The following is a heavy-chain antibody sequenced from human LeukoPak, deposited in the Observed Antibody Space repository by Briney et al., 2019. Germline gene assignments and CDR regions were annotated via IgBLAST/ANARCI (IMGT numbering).Heavy chain of an antibody. CDR2: IDWDDDR. V-gene: IGHV2-70*17. CDR1: GFSLNTRQMC. D-gene: IGHD1-14*01. J-gene: IGHJ4*02. Sequence: SGPALVKPTQTLTLTCTFSGFSLNTRQMCVVWIRQPPGKALEWLARIDWDDDRFYSPSLKTRLSVSKDTSKNQVVLTMAHMDPADTGTYYCARMTPDSPSLDYWGQGTLVTVSS. CDR3: ARMTPDSPSLDY.